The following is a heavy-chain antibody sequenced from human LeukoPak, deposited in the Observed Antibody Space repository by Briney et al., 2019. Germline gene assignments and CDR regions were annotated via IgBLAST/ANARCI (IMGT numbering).Heavy chain of an antibody. CDR3: ARAHDYSNYAFDY. CDR2: IIPILGIA. CDR1: GGTFSSYA. D-gene: IGHD4-4*01. V-gene: IGHV1-69*04. Sequence: SVKVSCKASGGTFSSYAISWVRQAPGQGLEWMGRIIPILGIANYAQKFQGRVTITADKSTSTAYMELSSLRSEDTAVYYCARAHDYSNYAFDYWGQGTLVTVSS. J-gene: IGHJ4*02.